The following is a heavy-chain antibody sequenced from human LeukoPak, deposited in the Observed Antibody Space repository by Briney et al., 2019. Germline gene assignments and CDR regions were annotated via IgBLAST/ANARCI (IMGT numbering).Heavy chain of an antibody. Sequence: ASVKVSCKASGYTFTNYGISWVRKAPGQGLEWMGWISGYSGNTDYAQKLQGRVTVTTDTSTSTAYMELRSLRSDDTAVYYCARVGIQLWLLGYWGQGTLVTVSS. D-gene: IGHD5-18*01. V-gene: IGHV1-18*01. CDR2: ISGYSGNT. CDR3: ARVGIQLWLLGY. CDR1: GYTFTNYG. J-gene: IGHJ4*02.